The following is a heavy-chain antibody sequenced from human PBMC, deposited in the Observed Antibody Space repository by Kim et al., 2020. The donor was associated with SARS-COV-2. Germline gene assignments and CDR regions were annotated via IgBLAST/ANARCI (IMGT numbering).Heavy chain of an antibody. J-gene: IGHJ4*02. V-gene: IGHV3-23*01. D-gene: IGHD3-16*01. Sequence: HADSVKGRFTISSAHSKNPVYMQMNSLSAEDPAVYYCAKAPSLTFRGGDFWGQGTLATVSS. CDR3: AKAPSLTFRGGDF.